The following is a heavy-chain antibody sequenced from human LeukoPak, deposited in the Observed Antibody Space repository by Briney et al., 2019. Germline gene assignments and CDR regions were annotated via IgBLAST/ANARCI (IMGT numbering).Heavy chain of an antibody. V-gene: IGHV1-69*13. Sequence: ASVKVSCKASGGTFSSYAISWVRQAPGQGLEWMGGIIPIFGTANYAQRFQGRVTITADESTSTAYMELSSLRSEDTAVYYCARDLTDHYYGRDYYYYMDVWGKGTTVTISS. CDR1: GGTFSSYA. D-gene: IGHD3-10*01. CDR3: ARDLTDHYYGRDYYYYMDV. J-gene: IGHJ6*03. CDR2: IIPIFGTA.